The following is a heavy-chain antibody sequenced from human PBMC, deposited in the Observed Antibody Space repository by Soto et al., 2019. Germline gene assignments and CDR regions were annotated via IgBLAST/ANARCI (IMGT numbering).Heavy chain of an antibody. V-gene: IGHV1-69*01. CDR1: GGTHSSYA. CDR3: ARDGSDYSTSGHYDP. Sequence: QVQLVQSGAEVKKPGSSVKVSCKVTGGTHSSYAITWVRQAPGQGLEWMGGIIPIFGTRDYAQKFQGRVTITADPSTSTAYLELSGLTSDDTAVYYCARDGSDYSTSGHYDPCGQGTLVTVSS. J-gene: IGHJ5*02. D-gene: IGHD3-22*01. CDR2: IIPIFGTR.